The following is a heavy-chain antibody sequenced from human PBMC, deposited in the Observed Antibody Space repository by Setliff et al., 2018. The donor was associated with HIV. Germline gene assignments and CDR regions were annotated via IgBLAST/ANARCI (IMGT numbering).Heavy chain of an antibody. CDR3: ATLPQGYDYFDY. CDR1: GDSISSDTFY. J-gene: IGHJ4*01. Sequence: SETLSLTCTVSGDSISSDTFYWSWVRQPAGRGLEWIGRIYTSGTSTSGSTKYNPSLGSRVTISLDTPKNQFSLRLNSVTAADTAVYYCATLPQGYDYFDYWGHGTLVTVSS. V-gene: IGHV4-61*02. D-gene: IGHD3-3*01. CDR2: IYTSGTSTSGST.